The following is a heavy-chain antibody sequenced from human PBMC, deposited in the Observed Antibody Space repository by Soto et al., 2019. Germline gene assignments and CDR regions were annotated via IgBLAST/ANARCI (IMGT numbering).Heavy chain of an antibody. CDR2: IIPIFGTA. Sequence: SVKVSCKASGGTFSSYAISWVRQAPGQGLEWMGGIIPIFGTANYAQKFQGRVTITADESTSTAYMELSSLRSEDTAVYYCARGRPSSGWGIVYYFDYWGQGTLVTVSS. V-gene: IGHV1-69*13. J-gene: IGHJ4*02. CDR3: ARGRPSSGWGIVYYFDY. D-gene: IGHD6-19*01. CDR1: GGTFSSYA.